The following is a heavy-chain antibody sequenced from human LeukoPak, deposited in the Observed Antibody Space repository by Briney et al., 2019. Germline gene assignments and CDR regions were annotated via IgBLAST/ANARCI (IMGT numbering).Heavy chain of an antibody. D-gene: IGHD2/OR15-2a*01. CDR1: GGSISSSSYY. V-gene: IGHV4-39*07. J-gene: IGHJ3*02. CDR3: ALSTVSGDAFDI. Sequence: PSETLSLTCTVSGGSISSSSYYWGWIRQPPGKGLEWIGSIYYSGSTYYNPSLKSRVTVSVDTSKNQFSLKLSSVTAADTAVYYCALSTVSGDAFDIWGQGTMVTVSS. CDR2: IYYSGST.